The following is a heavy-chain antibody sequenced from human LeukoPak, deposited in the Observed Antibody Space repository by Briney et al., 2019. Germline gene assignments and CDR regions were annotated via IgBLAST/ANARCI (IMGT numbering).Heavy chain of an antibody. D-gene: IGHD3-10*01. CDR3: ARIPIHGSGSFDY. Sequence: GGSLRLSCAASGFTFSSYWMSWVRQAPGKGLEWVANIKQDGSEKYYVDSVKGRFTISRDNAKNSLYLQMNSLRAEDTAVYYGARIPIHGSGSFDYWGQGTLVTVSS. CDR2: IKQDGSEK. V-gene: IGHV3-7*03. CDR1: GFTFSSYW. J-gene: IGHJ4*02.